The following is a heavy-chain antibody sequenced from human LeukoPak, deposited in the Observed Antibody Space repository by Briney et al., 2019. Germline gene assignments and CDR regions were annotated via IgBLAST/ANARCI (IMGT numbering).Heavy chain of an antibody. Sequence: PSETLSLTCTVSGGSISSYYWSWIRQPPGKGLEWIGEINHSGSTNYNPSLKSRVTISVDTSKNQFSLKLSSVTAADTAVYYCASMQWLATGFQHWGQGTLVTVSS. V-gene: IGHV4-34*01. J-gene: IGHJ1*01. CDR3: ASMQWLATGFQH. CDR2: INHSGST. D-gene: IGHD6-19*01. CDR1: GGSISSYY.